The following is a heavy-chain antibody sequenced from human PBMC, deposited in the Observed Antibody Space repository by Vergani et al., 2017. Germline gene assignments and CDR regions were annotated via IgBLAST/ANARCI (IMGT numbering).Heavy chain of an antibody. CDR1: GCTFSSYA. Sequence: QVQLVESGGGVVQPGRSLRLSCAASGCTFSSYAMHWVRQAPGKGLEWVAVISYDGSNKYYADSVKGRFTISRDNSKNTLYLQMNSLRAEDTAVYYCARATRFLEWSPLYYYMDVWGKGTTVTVSS. CDR2: ISYDGSNK. V-gene: IGHV3-30-3*01. J-gene: IGHJ6*03. D-gene: IGHD3-3*01. CDR3: ARATRFLEWSPLYYYMDV.